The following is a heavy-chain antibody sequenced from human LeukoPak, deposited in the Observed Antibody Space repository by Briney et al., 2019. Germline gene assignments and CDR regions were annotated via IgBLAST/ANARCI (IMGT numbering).Heavy chain of an antibody. Sequence: PGGYLRLSCAASAFTFSSYSMNWLRQAPGKGLEWISYISSGSSAIYYADSVKGRFTISRDNAKNSLYLQTNSLRAEDTAVYDCAAQSGSESNFPHYWGQGTLVTVSS. V-gene: IGHV3-48*01. CDR1: AFTFSSYS. J-gene: IGHJ4*02. CDR2: ISSGSSAI. D-gene: IGHD3-10*01. CDR3: AAQSGSESNFPHY.